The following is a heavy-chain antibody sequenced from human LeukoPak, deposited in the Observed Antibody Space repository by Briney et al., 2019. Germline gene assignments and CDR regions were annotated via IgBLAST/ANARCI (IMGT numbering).Heavy chain of an antibody. CDR1: GFTFSSYA. Sequence: GGSLRLSCAASGFTFSSYAMSWVRQAPGKGLEWVSAICGSGGSTYYADSVKGRFTISRDNSKNTLYLQMNSLRAEDTAVYYCAKDPAYCGGDCYFDYWGQGTLVTVSS. V-gene: IGHV3-23*01. CDR3: AKDPAYCGGDCYFDY. CDR2: ICGSGGST. J-gene: IGHJ4*02. D-gene: IGHD2-21*02.